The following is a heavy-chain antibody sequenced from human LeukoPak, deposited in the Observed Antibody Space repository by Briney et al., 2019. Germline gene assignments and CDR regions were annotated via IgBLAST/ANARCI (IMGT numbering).Heavy chain of an antibody. Sequence: GWSNRLSFAAAGFTSRRYWMTWVPQAPGKLLQCVANIKQAGSVKNVVESVKGRFTISRDNAKNSLYMQMNSLGVEDTAVFFFKQTTAYDILSGFHNYYGMDVWGQGTTVNVSS. CDR2: IKQAGSVK. J-gene: IGHJ6*02. D-gene: IGHD3-9*01. CDR3: KQTTAYDILSGFHNYYGMDV. V-gene: IGHV3-7*01. CDR1: GFTSRRYW.